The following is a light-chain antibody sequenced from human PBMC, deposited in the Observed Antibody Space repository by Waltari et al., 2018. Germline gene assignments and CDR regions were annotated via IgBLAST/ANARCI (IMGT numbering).Light chain of an antibody. J-gene: IGLJ3*02. CDR3: SSYTASSTWV. Sequence: QSALTQPASVSGSPGQSISISCTGTSRHLGVYKFVSCFQQYPGKAPKLMIYEVTNRPSGVSDRFSGSKSDNTASLTISGLQAEDEADYYCSSYTASSTWVFGGGTKLSVL. CDR1: SRHLGVYKF. CDR2: EVT. V-gene: IGLV2-14*01.